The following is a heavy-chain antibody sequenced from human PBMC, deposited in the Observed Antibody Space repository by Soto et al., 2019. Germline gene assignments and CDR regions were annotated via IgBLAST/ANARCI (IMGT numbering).Heavy chain of an antibody. V-gene: IGHV4-30-4*01. Sequence: SETLSLTCSASGGSISSGDSFWSWIRQPPGKGLEWIGYIYYTGSIFYNPSLQSRVSISVDTSKNQFSLRLSSVTAADTAVYYCARDDCGGSRCSYYYGMDVWGQGTTVTVSS. CDR2: IYYTGSI. CDR1: GGSISSGDSF. J-gene: IGHJ6*02. D-gene: IGHD2-21*01. CDR3: ARDDCGGSRCSYYYGMDV.